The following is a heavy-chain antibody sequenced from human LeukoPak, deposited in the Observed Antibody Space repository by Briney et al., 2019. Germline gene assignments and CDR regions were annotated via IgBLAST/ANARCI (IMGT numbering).Heavy chain of an antibody. CDR1: GGSISSNY. D-gene: IGHD1-7*01. V-gene: IGHV4-59*01. CDR3: ARSSITGTSFDY. Sequence: SETLSLTCTVSGGSISSNYWSWSRQPPGKGLEWIGYIYYSGSTNYNSSLKSRVTISVDTSKNQFSLKLSSVTAADTAVYYCARSSITGTSFDYWGQGTLVTVSS. CDR2: IYYSGST. J-gene: IGHJ4*02.